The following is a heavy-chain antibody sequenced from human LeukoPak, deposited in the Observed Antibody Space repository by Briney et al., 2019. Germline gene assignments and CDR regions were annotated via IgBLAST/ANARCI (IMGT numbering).Heavy chain of an antibody. CDR3: ARAANDGYNTILDY. V-gene: IGHV4-34*01. D-gene: IGHD5-24*01. CDR2: INHSGNT. Sequence: PSETLSLTCAVYGASFGGYYWSWIRQSPGKGLEWIGEINHSGNTNYNPSLKSRVTMSVDTSKNQFSLKLNSIAAADTAVYYCARAANDGYNTILDYWGQGTLVTVSS. J-gene: IGHJ4*02. CDR1: GASFGGYY.